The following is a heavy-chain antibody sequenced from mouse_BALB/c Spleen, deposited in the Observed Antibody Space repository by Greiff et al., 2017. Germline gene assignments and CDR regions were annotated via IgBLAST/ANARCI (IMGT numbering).Heavy chain of an antibody. CDR1: GYTFTSYW. V-gene: IGHV1S22*01. CDR3: TREGHYYYGSSYVTFAY. Sequence: LKQPGSELVRPGASVKLSCKASGYTFTSYWMHWVKQRPGQGLEWIGNIYPGSGSTNYDEKFKSKATLTVDTSSSTAYMQLSSLTSEDSAVYYCTREGHYYYGSSYVTFAYWGQGTLVTVSA. D-gene: IGHD1-1*01. CDR2: IYPGSGST. J-gene: IGHJ3*01.